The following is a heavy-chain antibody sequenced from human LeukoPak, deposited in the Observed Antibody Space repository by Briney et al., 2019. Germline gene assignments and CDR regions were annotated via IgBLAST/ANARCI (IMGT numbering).Heavy chain of an antibody. CDR1: GYTFTNYG. D-gene: IGHD3-22*01. CDR2: ISAYNGNT. Sequence: GASVRVSCKTPGYTFTNYGISWVRQAPGQGLEWMGWISAYNGNTNYVQKFRGRVAMTTDTSTSTVYMDLRSLRSDDTAVYYCVCPMGYKRNITMIDLDAFDIWGQGTMVTVSS. J-gene: IGHJ3*02. V-gene: IGHV1-18*01. CDR3: VCPMGYKRNITMIDLDAFDI.